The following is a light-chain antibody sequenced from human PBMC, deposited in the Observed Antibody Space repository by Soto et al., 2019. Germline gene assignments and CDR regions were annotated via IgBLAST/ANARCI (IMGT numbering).Light chain of an antibody. CDR3: QSYDSSLSGYV. CDR1: SSNSGAGYD. Sequence: QSVLAQPPSVSGALGQRVTISCTGSSSNSGAGYDVHWYQQLPGTAPKLLIYGNSNRPSGVPDRFSGSKSGTSASLAITGLQAEDEADYYCQSYDSSLSGYVFGTGTKLTVL. V-gene: IGLV1-40*01. J-gene: IGLJ1*01. CDR2: GNS.